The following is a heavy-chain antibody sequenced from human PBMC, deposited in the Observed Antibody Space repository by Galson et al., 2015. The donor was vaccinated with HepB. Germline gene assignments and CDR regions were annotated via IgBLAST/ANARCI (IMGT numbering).Heavy chain of an antibody. CDR3: AKHPGFRTGKSDGRYYYGADV. Sequence: QSGAEVKKPGESLKISCKGSGYSFTNYWVDWVRQMPGKGLEWMGSIYPGDSTTRYSPSFQGQVTISVEKSTNTAYLQWSSLEASDTAMYYCAKHPGFRTGKSDGRYYYGADVWGQGTTVAVSS. J-gene: IGHJ6*02. CDR2: IYPGDSTT. V-gene: IGHV5-51*01. CDR1: GYSFTNYW. D-gene: IGHD3/OR15-3a*01.